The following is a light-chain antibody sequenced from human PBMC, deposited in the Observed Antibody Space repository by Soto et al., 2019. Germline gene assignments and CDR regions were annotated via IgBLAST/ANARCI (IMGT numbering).Light chain of an antibody. CDR1: QSISSR. Sequence: DIQMTQSPSTLSASVGERVTITCRASQSISSRLAWYQQKPGKAPKLLIYKASSLETGVSSRFSGSGSGTEFTFTISSLQPDDFATYYCQQYNSYSLTFGGGTKVDIK. CDR3: QQYNSYSLT. J-gene: IGKJ4*01. CDR2: KAS. V-gene: IGKV1-5*03.